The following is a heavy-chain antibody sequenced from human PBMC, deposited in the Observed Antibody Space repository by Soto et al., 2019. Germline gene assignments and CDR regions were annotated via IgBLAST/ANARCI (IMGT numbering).Heavy chain of an antibody. J-gene: IGHJ3*02. CDR2: ISYDGSNK. V-gene: IGHV3-30*18. D-gene: IGHD2-15*01. Sequence: GGSLTLSCAASGFTFSIYGMHWVRQAPGKGLEWVAVISYDGSNKYYADFVKGRFTISRDNSKNTLYLQMNSLRVEETAVNYCAKDAGGGAFDIWGQGTMVTVS. CDR3: AKDAGGGAFDI. CDR1: GFTFSIYG.